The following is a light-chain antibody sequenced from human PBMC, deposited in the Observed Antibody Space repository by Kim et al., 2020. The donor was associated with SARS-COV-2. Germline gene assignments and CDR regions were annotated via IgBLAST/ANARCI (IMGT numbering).Light chain of an antibody. Sequence: AAKRTGPLGSGHSSYAIAGHQQQPEKGPRYLMKVTSDGSHSKGDGIPDRFSGSSAGAGRYLPISSLQSEDEADYYRQTWRAGMGVFGGGTQLTVL. CDR1: SGHSSYA. CDR3: QTWRAGMGV. J-gene: IGLJ3*02. V-gene: IGLV4-69*01. CDR2: VTSDGSH.